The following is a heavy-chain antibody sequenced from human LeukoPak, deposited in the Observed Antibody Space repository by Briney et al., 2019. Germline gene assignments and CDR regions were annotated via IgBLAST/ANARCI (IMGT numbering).Heavy chain of an antibody. CDR1: GGSFSGYY. D-gene: IGHD6-13*01. J-gene: IGHJ3*02. CDR3: ARFGSSTWYKGAFET. V-gene: IGHV4-34*12. Sequence: PSETLSLTCAGYGGSFSGYYWSWIRQPPGKGLEWVGEIVHSGKTKYNPSLKSRVTISVDTSKNQFSLNLTSVTAADTAVYYCARFGSSTWYKGAFETWGQGTMVTVAS. CDR2: IVHSGKT.